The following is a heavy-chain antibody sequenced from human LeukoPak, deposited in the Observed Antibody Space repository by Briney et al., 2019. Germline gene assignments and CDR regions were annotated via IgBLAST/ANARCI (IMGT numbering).Heavy chain of an antibody. CDR1: GFTFSSYG. J-gene: IGHJ4*02. CDR2: ISYDGSNK. V-gene: IGHV3-30*18. D-gene: IGHD5/OR15-5a*01. Sequence: AGGSLRLSCAASGFTFSSYGMHWVRQAPGKGLEWVAVISYDGSNKYYADSVKGRFTISRDNSKNTLYLQMNSLRAEDTAVYYCAKGGPGRSTQLDYWGQGTLVTVSS. CDR3: AKGGPGRSTQLDY.